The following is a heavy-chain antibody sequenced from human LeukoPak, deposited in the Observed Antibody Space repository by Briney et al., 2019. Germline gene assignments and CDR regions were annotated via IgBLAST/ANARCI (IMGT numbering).Heavy chain of an antibody. CDR1: GYTFTSYY. D-gene: IGHD3-10*01. V-gene: IGHV1-46*01. CDR3: ARDDGSGRYYNAGDD. CDR2: FNPSGGST. Sequence: ASVKVSCKASGYTFTSYYMHWVRQAPGQGLEWMGIFNPSGGSTSYAQKFQGRVTMTRDTSTSTVYMELSSLRSEDTAVYYCARDDGSGRYYNAGDDWGQGTLVTVSS. J-gene: IGHJ4*02.